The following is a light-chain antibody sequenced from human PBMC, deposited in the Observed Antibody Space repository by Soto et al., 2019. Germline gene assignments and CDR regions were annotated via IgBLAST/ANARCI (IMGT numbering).Light chain of an antibody. Sequence: EIVLTQSPCTLSLSQGESATLSCRASQSVTSTYLAWYQQKPGQAPRLLIYGVSSRATNIPDRFSGSGSETDFTITISRPEPEGFAVYYCQQYSRSPEVTFGGGAKVEIK. CDR3: QQYSRSPEVT. V-gene: IGKV3-20*01. CDR1: QSVTSTY. J-gene: IGKJ4*01. CDR2: GVS.